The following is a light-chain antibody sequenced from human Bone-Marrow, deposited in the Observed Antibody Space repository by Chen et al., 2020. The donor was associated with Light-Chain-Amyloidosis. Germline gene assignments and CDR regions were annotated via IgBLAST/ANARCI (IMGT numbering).Light chain of an antibody. CDR1: SSDVGGDNH. V-gene: IGLV2-14*01. CDR3: SSYTITNTLV. J-gene: IGLJ1*01. Sequence: QSTLTQPASVSGSPVQSITISCTGTSSDVGGDNHVSWYQQHPDKAPKLMIYEVTNRPSWVPDRFSGSKSDNTASLTISGLQTEDEADYFCSSYTITNTLVFGSGTRVTV. CDR2: EVT.